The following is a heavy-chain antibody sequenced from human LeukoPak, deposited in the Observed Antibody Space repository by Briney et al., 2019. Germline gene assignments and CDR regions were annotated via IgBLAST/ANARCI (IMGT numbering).Heavy chain of an antibody. J-gene: IGHJ4*02. D-gene: IGHD3-16*01. V-gene: IGHV4-59*01. CDR3: ARGYGYFDY. CDR1: GGSIRSYY. Sequence: SETLSLTCTVSGGSIRSYYWSWIRQPPGKGLEWIGYIYYSGSTNYNPSLKSRITISVDTSKNQFSLKLSSMTAADTAVFYCARGYGYFDYWGQGTLVTVSS. CDR2: IYYSGST.